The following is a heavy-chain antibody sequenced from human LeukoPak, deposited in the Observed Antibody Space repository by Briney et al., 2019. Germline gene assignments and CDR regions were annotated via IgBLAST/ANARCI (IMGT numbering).Heavy chain of an antibody. V-gene: IGHV4-39*07. D-gene: IGHD5-18*01. CDR3: GSAKVYSYGEIDY. CDR2: IYYSGST. Sequence: SETLSLTCTVSGGSISSSTYYWGWIRQPPGKGLEWIGSIYYSGSTYYHPSLKSRVTISVDTSENQFSLKLSSVTAADTTVYYCGSAKVYSYGEIDYWGQGTLVSVSS. J-gene: IGHJ4*02. CDR1: GGSISSSTYY.